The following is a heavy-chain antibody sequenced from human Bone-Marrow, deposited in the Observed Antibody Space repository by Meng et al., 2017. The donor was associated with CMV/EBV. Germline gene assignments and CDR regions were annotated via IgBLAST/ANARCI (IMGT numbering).Heavy chain of an antibody. CDR1: GFIFNSFG. CDR3: AKDRNYYDSSGLYFHD. Sequence: GGSLRLSCGASGFIFNSFGMHWVRQAPGKGLEWVAFIRFDGSEKYYVDSVRGRFTVSRDNFKNILYLQMNSLRPEDTAVYYCAKDRNYYDSSGLYFHDWGQGTLVTVSS. D-gene: IGHD3-22*01. V-gene: IGHV3-30*02. J-gene: IGHJ1*01. CDR2: IRFDGSEK.